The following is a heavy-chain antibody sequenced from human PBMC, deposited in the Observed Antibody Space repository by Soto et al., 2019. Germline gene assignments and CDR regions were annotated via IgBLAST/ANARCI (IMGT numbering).Heavy chain of an antibody. CDR2: IWYDGSNK. J-gene: IGHJ3*02. CDR3: ARGSSAYAGAFDI. D-gene: IGHD3-22*01. Sequence: GGSLRLSCAASGFTFSSYGMHWVRQAPGKGLEWVAIIWYDGSNKYYADSVKGRFTISRDNSKNTVYLQMNSLRAEDTAVYYCARGSSAYAGAFDIWGQGTMVTVSS. V-gene: IGHV3-33*01. CDR1: GFTFSSYG.